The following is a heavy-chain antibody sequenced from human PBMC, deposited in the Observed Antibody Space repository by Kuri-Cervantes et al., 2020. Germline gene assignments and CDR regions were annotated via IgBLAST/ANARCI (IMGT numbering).Heavy chain of an antibody. CDR1: GFTFSSFS. Sequence: GGSLRLSCAASGFTFSSFSMNWVRQAPGKGLEWVSYINTSSSTIYYADSVKGRFTISRDNAKNSLYLQMNSLRAEDTAVYYCARVMGLGGSGSLGGMDVWGQGTTVTVSS. CDR2: INTSSSTI. J-gene: IGHJ6*02. CDR3: ARVMGLGGSGSLGGMDV. V-gene: IGHV3-48*04. D-gene: IGHD3-10*01.